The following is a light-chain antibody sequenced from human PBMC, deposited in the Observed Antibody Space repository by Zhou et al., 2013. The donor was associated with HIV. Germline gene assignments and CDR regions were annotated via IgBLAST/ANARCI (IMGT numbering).Light chain of an antibody. CDR3: QQYNNWPPWT. Sequence: EIVLTQSPGTLPLSPGERATLSCRASQSVSSSYLAWYQQQPGQAPRLLIYGASTRATGIPARFSGSGFGTEFTLTISSLQSEDFAVYYCQQYNNWPPWTFGQGTKVDIK. CDR1: QSVSSSY. J-gene: IGKJ1*01. CDR2: GAS. V-gene: IGKV3-15*01.